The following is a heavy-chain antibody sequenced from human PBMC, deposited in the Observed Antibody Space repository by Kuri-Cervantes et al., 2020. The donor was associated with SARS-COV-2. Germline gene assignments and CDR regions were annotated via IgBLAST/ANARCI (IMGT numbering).Heavy chain of an antibody. D-gene: IGHD6-6*01. Sequence: SETLSLTCAVSGGSISSGGYSWSWIRQPPGKGLEWIGSIYYSGSTYYNPSLKSRVTISVDMSKNQFSLNLNSVTAADTAVYYCARLVRQYSSSSSPDYWGQGTLVTVSS. CDR1: GGSISSGGYS. V-gene: IGHV4-30-2*03. CDR3: ARLVRQYSSSSSPDY. J-gene: IGHJ4*02. CDR2: IYYSGST.